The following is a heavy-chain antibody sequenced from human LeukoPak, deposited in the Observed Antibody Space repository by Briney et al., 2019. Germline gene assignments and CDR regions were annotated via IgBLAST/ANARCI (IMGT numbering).Heavy chain of an antibody. V-gene: IGHV3-15*01. CDR1: GFTLSNAW. CDR2: IKSKTDGDTT. J-gene: IGHJ4*02. Sequence: PGGSLRLSCAVSGFTLSNAWMSWVRQAPGKGLEWVGRIKSKTDGDTTDYAAPVKGRFTISRDESNDTLYLQMSSLKAEDTAVYYCTRDKLELRQFDYWGQGTLVTVSP. D-gene: IGHD1-7*01. CDR3: TRDKLELRQFDY.